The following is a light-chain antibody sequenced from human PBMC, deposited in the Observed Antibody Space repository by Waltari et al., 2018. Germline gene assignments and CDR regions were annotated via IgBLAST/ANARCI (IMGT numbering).Light chain of an antibody. CDR2: EAS. Sequence: IQLPQSPSSLSASVGDTVTITCRASQGISTYLAWLQQKPGRAPKVLIFEASTLQSGVPSRFSGSGSGIDFTLTISSLQPEDVATYYCQQFHDYPWTFGQGTKVEIK. V-gene: IGKV1-9*01. CDR3: QQFHDYPWT. CDR1: QGISTY. J-gene: IGKJ1*01.